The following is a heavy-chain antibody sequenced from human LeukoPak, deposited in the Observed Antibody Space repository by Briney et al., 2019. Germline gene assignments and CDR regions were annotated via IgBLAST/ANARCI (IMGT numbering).Heavy chain of an antibody. CDR2: IYYSGST. CDR3: ARVPWTKLNYFDY. J-gene: IGHJ4*02. Sequence: SETLSLTCTVSGGSISSSSYYWGWIRQPPGKGLEWIGSIYYSGSTYYNPSLKSRVTISVDTSKNQFSLKLSSVTAADTAVYYCARVPWTKLNYFDYWGQGTLVTVSS. CDR1: GGSISSSSYY. V-gene: IGHV4-39*07. D-gene: IGHD3/OR15-3a*01.